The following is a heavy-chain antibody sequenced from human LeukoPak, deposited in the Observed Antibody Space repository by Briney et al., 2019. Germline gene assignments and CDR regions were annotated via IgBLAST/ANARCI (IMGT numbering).Heavy chain of an antibody. Sequence: SETLSLTCNVSGASMSTSSHYWGWIRQPPGKGLELIGSTHYGGNTYYNPSLNSRVNISVDTSKKQFSLKLTSVTAADTAVYYCAGRVGATIWTGMEFWGQGTLVSVSS. CDR2: THYGGNT. J-gene: IGHJ4*02. CDR3: AGRVGATIWTGMEF. D-gene: IGHD1-26*01. V-gene: IGHV4-39*01. CDR1: GASMSTSSHY.